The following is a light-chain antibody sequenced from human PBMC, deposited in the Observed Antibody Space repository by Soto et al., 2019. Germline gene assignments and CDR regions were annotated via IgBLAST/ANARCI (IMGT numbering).Light chain of an antibody. CDR1: SGSIASNS. CDR2: DNN. CDR3: QSYDSNYRG. J-gene: IGLJ3*02. Sequence: NFMLTQPHSVSESPGKTVTLSCTRRSGSIASNSVQWYQQRPGSAPTTVIYDNNQRPSGVPDRFSGSIDTSSNSASLAISGLKTEDEAEYYCQSYDSNYRGFGGGTKLTVL. V-gene: IGLV6-57*03.